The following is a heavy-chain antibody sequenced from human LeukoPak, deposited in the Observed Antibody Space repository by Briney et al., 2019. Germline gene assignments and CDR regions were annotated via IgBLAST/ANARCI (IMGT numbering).Heavy chain of an antibody. D-gene: IGHD6-19*01. Sequence: SETLSLTCGVYGGSFSGYYWSWIRQPPGKGLEWIGEINHSGSTNYNPSLKSRVTISVDTSKNQFSLKLSSVTAADTAVYYCARSPIAVANFDYWGQGTLVTVS. CDR1: GGSFSGYY. J-gene: IGHJ4*02. V-gene: IGHV4-34*01. CDR2: INHSGST. CDR3: ARSPIAVANFDY.